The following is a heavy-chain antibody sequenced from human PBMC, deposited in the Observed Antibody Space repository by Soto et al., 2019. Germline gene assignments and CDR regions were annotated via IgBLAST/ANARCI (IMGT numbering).Heavy chain of an antibody. CDR2: IIPFLGTA. D-gene: IGHD6-13*01. V-gene: IGHV1-69*11. Sequence: QVQLVQSGAEVKKPGSSVKVSCKASGGTFRRYAFSWVRQAPGQGLEWMGGIIPFLGTANYAQKFQGRVTITADESTSTAYRELSSLRSEDTAVYYCASGAYSSSWDRSTPHYYYYGMDVWGQGTTVTVSS. J-gene: IGHJ6*02. CDR1: GGTFRRYA. CDR3: ASGAYSSSWDRSTPHYYYYGMDV.